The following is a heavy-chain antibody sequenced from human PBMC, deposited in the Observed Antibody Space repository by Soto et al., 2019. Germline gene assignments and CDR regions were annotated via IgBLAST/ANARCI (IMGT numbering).Heavy chain of an antibody. CDR3: ARGGGICGADCYKGGIDY. V-gene: IGHV3-30-3*01. J-gene: IGHJ4*02. CDR2: ISYDGSDK. D-gene: IGHD2-21*02. Sequence: QVQLVESGGGVGQPGRSLRLSCAASGFTFSPYTMHWVRQTPGRGLEWVAGISYDGSDKNYADSVRGRFTISRDNSKNTLFLQMNSLRAEDTALYYCARGGGICGADCYKGGIDYWGQGALVTVSS. CDR1: GFTFSPYT.